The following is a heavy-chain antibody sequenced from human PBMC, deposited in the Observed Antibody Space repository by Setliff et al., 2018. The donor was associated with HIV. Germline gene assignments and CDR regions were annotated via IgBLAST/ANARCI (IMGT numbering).Heavy chain of an antibody. D-gene: IGHD3-10*01. CDR3: ARTYYYGSGSSNWFDP. CDR1: GGSISITTYY. V-gene: IGHV4-39*01. Sequence: SETLSLTCTVSGGSISITTYYWGWIRQPPGKGLEWIGSIYYSGSTYYNPSLKSRVTISVDTSKNQFSLKLSSVTAADTAVHYCARTYYYGSGSSNWFDPWGQGTLVTVSS. CDR2: IYYSGST. J-gene: IGHJ5*02.